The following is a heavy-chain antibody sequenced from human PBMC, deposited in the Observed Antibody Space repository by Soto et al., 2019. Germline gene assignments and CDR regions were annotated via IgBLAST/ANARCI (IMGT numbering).Heavy chain of an antibody. Sequence: QVQLLESGGGVVQPGRSLRLSCAASGFTFSSYAMHWVRQPPGKGLEWVAVVSNDGRKKFYADSVRGRFTISRDNSKNTLYLEMDSLRVEDTAVFYCARGQHGLDHWGQGSLVLVSP. CDR2: VSNDGRKK. D-gene: IGHD2-8*01. V-gene: IGHV3-30-3*01. CDR1: GFTFSSYA. CDR3: ARGQHGLDH. J-gene: IGHJ4*02.